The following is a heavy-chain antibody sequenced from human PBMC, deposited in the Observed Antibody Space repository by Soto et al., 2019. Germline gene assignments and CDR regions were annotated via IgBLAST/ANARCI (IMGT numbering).Heavy chain of an antibody. CDR1: GGSISSYY. J-gene: IGHJ4*02. CDR3: AVSDYYDSSGYYLRGNFDY. V-gene: IGHV4-59*01. CDR2: IYYSGST. Sequence: SSETLSLTCTVSGGSISSYYWSWIRQPPGKGLEWIGYIYYSGSTNYNPSLKSRVTISVDTSKNQFSLKLSSVTAADTAVYYCAVSDYYDSSGYYLRGNFDYWGQGTLVTVSS. D-gene: IGHD3-22*01.